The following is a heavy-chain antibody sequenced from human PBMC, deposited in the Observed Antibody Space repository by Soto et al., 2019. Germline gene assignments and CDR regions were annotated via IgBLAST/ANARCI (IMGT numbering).Heavy chain of an antibody. J-gene: IGHJ4*02. CDR1: GFTVSSNY. D-gene: IGHD2-15*01. CDR3: ARVPPVVVVEENYFDY. Sequence: GSLRLSCAASGFTVSSNYMSWVRQAPGKGLEWVSVIYSGDSTYYADSVKGRFTISRDNSKNTLYLQMNSLRAEDTAVYYCARVPPVVVVEENYFDYWGQGTLVTVSS. V-gene: IGHV3-66*01. CDR2: IYSGDST.